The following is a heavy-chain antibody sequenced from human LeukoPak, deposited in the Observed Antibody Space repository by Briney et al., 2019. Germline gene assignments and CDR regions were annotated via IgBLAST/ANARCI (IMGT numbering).Heavy chain of an antibody. Sequence: GGSLRLSCLASGSTLTSYEMNWVRQAPGKGLEWVSYIGSGGSPIYYADSVKGRFTISRDNAKNPLYLQMNSLRAEDTAVYYCARGWYYLWGQGTMVTVSS. J-gene: IGHJ3*01. CDR1: GSTLTSYE. CDR2: IGSGGSPI. CDR3: ARGWYYL. V-gene: IGHV3-48*03. D-gene: IGHD3-10*01.